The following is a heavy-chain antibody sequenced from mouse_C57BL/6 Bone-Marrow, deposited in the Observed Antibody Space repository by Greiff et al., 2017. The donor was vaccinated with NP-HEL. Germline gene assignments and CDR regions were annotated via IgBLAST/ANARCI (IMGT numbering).Heavy chain of an antibody. J-gene: IGHJ4*01. D-gene: IGHD1-1*01. CDR3: ARDYYGSRRAMDY. CDR2: IWSDGST. V-gene: IGHV2-6*03. CDR1: GFSLTSYG. Sequence: QVQLKESGPGLVAPSQSLSITCTVSGFSLTSYGVHWVRQPPGKGLEWLVVIWSDGSTTYNSALQSRLSISKDNSKSQVFLKMNSLQTDDTAMYYCARDYYGSRRAMDYWGQGTSVTVSS.